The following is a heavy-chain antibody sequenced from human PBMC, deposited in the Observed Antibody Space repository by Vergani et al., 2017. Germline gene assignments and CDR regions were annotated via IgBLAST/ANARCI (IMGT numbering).Heavy chain of an antibody. CDR3: ATDSLGTTNFDY. D-gene: IGHD2/OR15-2a*01. CDR1: GFTFSSYA. J-gene: IGHJ4*02. V-gene: IGHV3-30-3*01. CDR2: ISYDGSNK. Sequence: QVQLVESGGGVVQPGRSLRLSCAASGFTFSSYAMHWVRQAPGKGLEWVAVISYDGSNKYYADSVKGRFTISRDNSKNTLYLQMNSLRAEDTAVYYCATDSLGTTNFDYWGQGTLVTVSS.